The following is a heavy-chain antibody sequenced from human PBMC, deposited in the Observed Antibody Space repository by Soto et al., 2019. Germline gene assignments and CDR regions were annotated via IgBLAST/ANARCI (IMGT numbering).Heavy chain of an antibody. D-gene: IGHD3-10*01. CDR2: IYPGDSDT. Sequence: GESLKISCKGSGYNFTSYWIGWVRQMPGKGLEWMGIIYPGDSDTRYSPSFQGQVTISADKSISTAYLQWSSLKASDTAMYYCARQNYYGSGSYYSDYWGQGTLVTVSS. J-gene: IGHJ4*02. V-gene: IGHV5-51*01. CDR1: GYNFTSYW. CDR3: ARQNYYGSGSYYSDY.